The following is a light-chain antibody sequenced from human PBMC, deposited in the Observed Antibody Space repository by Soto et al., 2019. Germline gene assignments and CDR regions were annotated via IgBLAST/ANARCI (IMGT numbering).Light chain of an antibody. CDR2: DDR. CDR1: SIGRKS. Sequence: SYELTQPPSVSVAPGQTARITCGGDSIGRKSVHWYQQRPGQAPVLVVYDDRDRPSGVPERFSGSNSGNTATLTLSRVEAGDEADYYCQVWDTTNSCWVFGGGTKLTVL. V-gene: IGLV3-21*02. J-gene: IGLJ3*02. CDR3: QVWDTTNSCWV.